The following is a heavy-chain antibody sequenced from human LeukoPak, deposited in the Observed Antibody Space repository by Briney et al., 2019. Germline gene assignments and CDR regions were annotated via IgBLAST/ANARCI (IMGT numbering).Heavy chain of an antibody. D-gene: IGHD5-18*01. CDR3: AKWGYSPARDYYYGMDV. V-gene: IGHV4-59*01. CDR1: GGSISSYY. J-gene: IGHJ6*02. CDR2: IYYSGST. Sequence: SETLSLTCTVSGGSISSYYWSWIRQPPGKGLEWIGYIYYSGSTNYNPSLKSRVTISVDTSKNQFSLKLSSVTAADTAVYYCAKWGYSPARDYYYGMDVWGQGTTVTVSS.